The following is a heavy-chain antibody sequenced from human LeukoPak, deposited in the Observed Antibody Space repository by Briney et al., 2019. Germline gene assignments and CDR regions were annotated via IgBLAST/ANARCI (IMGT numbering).Heavy chain of an antibody. J-gene: IGHJ4*02. CDR1: GGSISSYY. CDR2: IYYSGST. CDR3: ARDPMNRRFDY. V-gene: IGHV4-59*01. Sequence: SETLSLTCAVSGGSISSYYWSWIRQPPGKGLEWIGYIYYSGSTNYNPSLKSRVTISVDTSKNQFSLKLSSVTAADTAVYYCARDPMNRRFDYWGQGTLVTVSS. D-gene: IGHD3-22*01.